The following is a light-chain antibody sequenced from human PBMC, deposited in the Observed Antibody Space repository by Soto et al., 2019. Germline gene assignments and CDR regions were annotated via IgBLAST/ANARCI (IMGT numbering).Light chain of an antibody. CDR2: ESS. J-gene: IGKJ5*01. CDR1: QNVANY. CDR3: QQYGSSPPIT. V-gene: IGKV3-20*01. Sequence: EIVLTQSPATLALSPGERATLSSRASQNVANYLDWYQQKPGQATRLLIYESSNRANGIAARFSGSGSGTDFTLTLSRLEPEDFALYYCQQYGSSPPITFGQGTRLEIK.